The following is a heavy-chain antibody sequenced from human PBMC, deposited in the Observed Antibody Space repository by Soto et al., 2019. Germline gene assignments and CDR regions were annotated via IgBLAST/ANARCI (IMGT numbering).Heavy chain of an antibody. D-gene: IGHD2-8*01. Sequence: ASVNVSFKACCYTFTIYCSILLRQAPLQWLKWMGWISAYNGNTNYAQKLQGRVTMTTDTSTSTAYMELRSLRSDDTAVYYCASVGVRWATPNFKNSYYGMEVWGQGNPVTVSS. CDR1: CYTFTIYC. CDR3: ASVGVRWATPNFKNSYYGMEV. V-gene: IGHV1-18*01. J-gene: IGHJ6*02. CDR2: ISAYNGNT.